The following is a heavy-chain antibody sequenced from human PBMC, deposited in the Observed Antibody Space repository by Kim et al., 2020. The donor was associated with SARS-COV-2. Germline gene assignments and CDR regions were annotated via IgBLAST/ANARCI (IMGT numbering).Heavy chain of an antibody. J-gene: IGHJ4*02. CDR3: ARDQPESGPTTFDF. V-gene: IGHV3-74*01. Sequence: ADSVKGRFTISGDNAKNTLFLQMNRLRDEDTAVYYGARDQPESGPTTFDFWGQGTLVTVSS. D-gene: IGHD1-26*01.